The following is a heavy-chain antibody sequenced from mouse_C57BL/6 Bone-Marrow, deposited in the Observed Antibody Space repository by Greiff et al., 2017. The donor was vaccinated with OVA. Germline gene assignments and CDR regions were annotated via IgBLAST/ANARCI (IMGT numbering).Heavy chain of an antibody. V-gene: IGHV7-1*01. Sequence: EVKVVESGGGLVQSGRSLRLSCATSGFTFSDFYMEWVRQAPGKGLEWIAASRNKAIDYTTEYSASVKGRFIVSRDTSQSILYLQMNALRAEDTAIYYCARDNWDWYFDVWGTGTTVTVSS. J-gene: IGHJ1*03. D-gene: IGHD4-1*01. CDR1: GFTFSDFY. CDR2: SRNKAIDYTT. CDR3: ARDNWDWYFDV.